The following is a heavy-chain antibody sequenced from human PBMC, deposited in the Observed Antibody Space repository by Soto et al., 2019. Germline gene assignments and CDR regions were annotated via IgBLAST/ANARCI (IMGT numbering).Heavy chain of an antibody. J-gene: IGHJ4*02. Sequence: GGSLRLSCSASGFSFNVYSMSLVRQAPGRGLEWVSVVTGSGGVTYYADSVKGRFTISRDNSKNTIYLQMRSLRVEDTALYYCAKADEASGLPNSFLDSWGQGTMVTVSS. CDR3: AKADEASGLPNSFLDS. CDR1: GFSFNVYS. CDR2: VTGSGGVT. D-gene: IGHD2-15*01. V-gene: IGHV3-23*01.